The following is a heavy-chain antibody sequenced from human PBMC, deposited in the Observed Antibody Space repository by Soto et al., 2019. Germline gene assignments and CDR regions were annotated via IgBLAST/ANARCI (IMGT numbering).Heavy chain of an antibody. J-gene: IGHJ4*02. CDR1: GGSISSGDYY. CDR2: IYYSGST. Sequence: ASETLSLTCTVSGGSISSGDYYWSWIRQPPGKGLEWIGYIYYSGSTYYNPSLKSRVTISVDTSKNQFSLKLSSVTAADTAVYYCARVEDVAARPQYYFVYWGPGTLVNVSS. D-gene: IGHD6-6*01. CDR3: ARVEDVAARPQYYFVY. V-gene: IGHV4-30-4*01.